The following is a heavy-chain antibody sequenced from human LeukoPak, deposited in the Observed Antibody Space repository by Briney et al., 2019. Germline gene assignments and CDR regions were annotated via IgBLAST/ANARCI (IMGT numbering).Heavy chain of an antibody. V-gene: IGHV4-59*01. D-gene: IGHD3-10*01. CDR1: GGSISSYY. J-gene: IGHJ3*02. CDR2: IYYSGST. CDR3: AKSRYEFGAAFDI. Sequence: SETLSLTCTVSGGSISSYYWSWIRQPPGKGLEWIGYIYYSGSTNYNPSLKSRVTISVDTRNNQFSLKLSAVTAADPAVYYCAKSRYEFGAAFDIRGQGTMVTVSS.